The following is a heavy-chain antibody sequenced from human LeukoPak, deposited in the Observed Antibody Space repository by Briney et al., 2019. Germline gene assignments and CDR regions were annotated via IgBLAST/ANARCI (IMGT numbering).Heavy chain of an antibody. CDR1: GFTSSSYW. Sequence: GGSLRLSCAASGFTSSSYWVTWVRQAPGKGLEWVANIKQDGTEKYYVDSVRGRFTISRDNAKNSLYLQMNSLRAEDTAVYYCARVNTGAFDIWGQGTMVTVSS. CDR3: ARVNTGAFDI. V-gene: IGHV3-7*01. J-gene: IGHJ3*02. CDR2: IKQDGTEK. D-gene: IGHD2-8*02.